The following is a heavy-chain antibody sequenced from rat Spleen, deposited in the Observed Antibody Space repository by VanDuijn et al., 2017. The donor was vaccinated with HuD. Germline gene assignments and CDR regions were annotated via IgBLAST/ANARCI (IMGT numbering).Heavy chain of an antibody. V-gene: IGHV3-3*01. CDR2: INSAGNT. D-gene: IGHD1-12*02. Sequence: EVQLQESGPGLVKPSQSLSLTCSVTDHSITNGYRWNWIRKFPGNKLEWMGYINSAGNTLYNPSLKSRISITRDTSKNQFFLQVNSVTTEDTATYYCARVGIVITSGVTDAWGQGTSVAVSS. J-gene: IGHJ4*01. CDR3: ARVGIVITSGVTDA. CDR1: DHSITNGYR.